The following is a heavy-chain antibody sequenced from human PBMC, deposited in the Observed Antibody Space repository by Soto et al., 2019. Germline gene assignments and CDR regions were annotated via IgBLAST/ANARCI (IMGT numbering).Heavy chain of an antibody. D-gene: IGHD3-10*01. J-gene: IGHJ4*02. V-gene: IGHV1-2*02. Sequence: ASVKVSCKASGYTFTGYYMHWLRQAPGQGPEWMGWINTNNGGTNYAQNFQGRVTMTRDTSISTAYMELSRLTSDDTAVYYCAREKELHFDDWGQGTLVTVSS. CDR3: AREKELHFDD. CDR1: GYTFTGYY. CDR2: INTNNGGT.